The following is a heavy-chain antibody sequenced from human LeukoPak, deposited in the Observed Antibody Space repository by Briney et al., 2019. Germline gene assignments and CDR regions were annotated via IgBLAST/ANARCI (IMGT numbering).Heavy chain of an antibody. V-gene: IGHV1-18*01. CDR2: ISAYNGNT. D-gene: IGHD3-22*01. CDR1: GYTFTNYG. CDR3: ARLVDDSSGTYWFHFDS. J-gene: IGHJ4*02. Sequence: GASVTVSCTASGYTFTNYGINWVRQAPGQGLEWMGWISAYNGNTNYAQKVQGRVTMTIDTSTTTGYMELRSLRSDDTAVYYCARLVDDSSGTYWFHFDSWGQGTLVTVSS.